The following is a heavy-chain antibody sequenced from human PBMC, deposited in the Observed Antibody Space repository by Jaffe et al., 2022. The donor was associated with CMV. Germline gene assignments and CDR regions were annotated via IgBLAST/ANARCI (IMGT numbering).Heavy chain of an antibody. J-gene: IGHJ6*02. D-gene: IGHD1-26*01. V-gene: IGHV1-18*01. Sequence: QVQLVQSGAEVKKPGASVKVSCKASGYTFTSYAISWVRQAPGQGLEWMGWISVYSGNTNYAQKFQGRVTMTTDTSTSTAYMELRSLRSDDTAVYYCARGLSGRYGAWRYYYRYYGMDVWGQGTTVTVSS. CDR1: GYTFTSYA. CDR3: ARGLSGRYGAWRYYYRYYGMDV. CDR2: ISVYSGNT.